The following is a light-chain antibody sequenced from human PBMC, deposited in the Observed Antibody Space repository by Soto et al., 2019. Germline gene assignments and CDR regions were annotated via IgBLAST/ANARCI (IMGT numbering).Light chain of an antibody. Sequence: SYELTQPPSVSVSPGQTARITCSGDALPKNYVYWYQQKSGQAPVLVIYEDRKRPSGIPERFSGSSSGTVATLIISGAQVEDEADYYCYSTDSSGNHVRVFGGGTKLTVL. V-gene: IGLV3-10*01. J-gene: IGLJ3*02. CDR3: YSTDSSGNHVRV. CDR2: EDR. CDR1: ALPKNY.